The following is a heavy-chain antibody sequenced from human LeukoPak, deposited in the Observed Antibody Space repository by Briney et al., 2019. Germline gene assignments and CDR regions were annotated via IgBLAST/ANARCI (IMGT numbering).Heavy chain of an antibody. CDR2: TYYRSKWYT. V-gene: IGHV6-1*01. J-gene: IGHJ5*02. D-gene: IGHD1-26*01. Sequence: SQTLSLTCAISGDSVSSNSVTWNWIRQSPSRGLEWLGRTYYRSKWYTDYAVFVKSRIIINSDATKNQFSLQLNSVTPEDTAVYYCSRVVVGNGWFDPWGQGTLFTVSS. CDR1: GDSVSSNSVT. CDR3: SRVVVGNGWFDP.